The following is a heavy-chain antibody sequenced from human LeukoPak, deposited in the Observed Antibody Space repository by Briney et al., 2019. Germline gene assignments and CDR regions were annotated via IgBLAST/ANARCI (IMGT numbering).Heavy chain of an antibody. Sequence: SETLSLTCTVSGGSISSYYWSWIRQPAGKGLEWIGRIFISGGTNYNPSLKSRVTISVDTSKNQFSLKLSSVTAADTAVYYCARSAPDYGDYELPYYYYMDVWGKGTTVTVSS. D-gene: IGHD4-17*01. CDR1: GGSISSYY. CDR2: IFISGGT. CDR3: ARSAPDYGDYELPYYYYMDV. J-gene: IGHJ6*03. V-gene: IGHV4-4*07.